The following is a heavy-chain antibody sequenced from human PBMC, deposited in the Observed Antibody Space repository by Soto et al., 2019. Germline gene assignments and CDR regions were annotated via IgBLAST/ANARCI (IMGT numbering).Heavy chain of an antibody. V-gene: IGHV3-21*01. CDR2: ISSSSYI. Sequence: GGSLRLSCAASGFPFSTYSVNWVRQAPGKGLEWVSSISSSSYIYYADSVKGRFTISRDNAKNSLYLQMNSLRAEDTAVYYCARGTTYGAYYFDYWGQGTLVTVSS. CDR3: ARGTTYGAYYFDY. J-gene: IGHJ4*02. CDR1: GFPFSTYS. D-gene: IGHD2-2*01.